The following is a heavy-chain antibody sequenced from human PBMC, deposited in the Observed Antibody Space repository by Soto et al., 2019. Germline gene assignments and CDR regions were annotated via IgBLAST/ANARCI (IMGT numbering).Heavy chain of an antibody. Sequence: QVQLVQSGAEVKMPGSSVKVSCKASGGTFSNYGISWVRQAPGQGLEWMGGIIPRLGSTKSAQSFQGRVTFTADESTSTAYMELSSLRSEDTAVYYCARDLYYDSSGYYYESAYWGQGTLVTVS. J-gene: IGHJ4*02. V-gene: IGHV1-69*01. CDR2: IIPRLGST. CDR1: GGTFSNYG. CDR3: ARDLYYDSSGYYYESAY. D-gene: IGHD3-22*01.